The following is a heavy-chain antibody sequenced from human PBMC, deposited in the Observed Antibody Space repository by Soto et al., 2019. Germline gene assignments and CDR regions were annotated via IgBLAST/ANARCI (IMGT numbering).Heavy chain of an antibody. Sequence: ETLSLTCTVSGGSISSSSYYWGWIRQPPGKGLEWIGSIYYSGSTYYNPSLKSRVTISVDTSKNQFSLKLSSVTAADTAVYYCASQNSGYDLDYFDYWGQGTLVTVSS. CDR3: ASQNSGYDLDYFDY. J-gene: IGHJ4*02. D-gene: IGHD5-12*01. V-gene: IGHV4-39*01. CDR2: IYYSGST. CDR1: GGSISSSSYY.